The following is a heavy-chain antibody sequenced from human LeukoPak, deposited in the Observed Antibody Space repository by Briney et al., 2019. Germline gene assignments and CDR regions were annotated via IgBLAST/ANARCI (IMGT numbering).Heavy chain of an antibody. CDR3: ARRKTYYYGSGSNWFDP. CDR1: DYSISSGYY. Sequence: SETLSLTCTVSDYSISSGYYWGWIRQPPGKGLEWIGSIFHSGSTYYNPSLKSRVTISVDTSKNQFSLKLSSVTAADTAVYYCARRKTYYYGSGSNWFDPWGQGTLVTVSS. CDR2: IFHSGST. V-gene: IGHV4-38-2*02. D-gene: IGHD3-10*01. J-gene: IGHJ5*02.